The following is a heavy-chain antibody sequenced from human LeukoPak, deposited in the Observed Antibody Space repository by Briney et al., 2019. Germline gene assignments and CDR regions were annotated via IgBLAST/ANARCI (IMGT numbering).Heavy chain of an antibody. CDR2: ISGSSNYI. CDR3: ARDDAALRIFDY. V-gene: IGHV3-21*01. CDR1: GFTFSDYS. J-gene: IGHJ4*02. D-gene: IGHD3-3*01. Sequence: GGSLRLSCAASGFTFSDYSMDWVRQAPGKGLEWVSYISGSSNYINYTDSVKGRFTISRDNAKTSVYLQMNSLRAEDTAVYYCARDDAALRIFDYWGQGTLVTVS.